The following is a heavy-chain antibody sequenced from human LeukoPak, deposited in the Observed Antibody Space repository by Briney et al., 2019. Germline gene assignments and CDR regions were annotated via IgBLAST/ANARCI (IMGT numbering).Heavy chain of an antibody. J-gene: IGHJ4*02. CDR1: GFTFSNYE. Sequence: PGGSLRLSCAASGFTFSNYEMNWVRQAPGKGLEWISHISNFGDIIHYADSVKGRFTISRDNAKNSLYLQMNSLRAEDTAVYYCARGTMFPYYFDYWGQGTLVTVSS. CDR2: ISNFGDII. D-gene: IGHD3-10*02. CDR3: ARGTMFPYYFDY. V-gene: IGHV3-48*03.